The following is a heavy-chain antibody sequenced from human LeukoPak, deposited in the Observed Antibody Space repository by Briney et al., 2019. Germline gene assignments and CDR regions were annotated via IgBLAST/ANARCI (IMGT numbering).Heavy chain of an antibody. D-gene: IGHD6-19*01. CDR1: GFTFSNYG. J-gene: IGHJ6*02. CDR3: AMAVAGTRGYYYYGMDV. CDR2: ISYDGSNK. Sequence: GGSLRLSCAASGFTFSNYGMHWVRQAPGKGLEWVAVISYDGSNKYYVDSVKGRFTISRDNSKNTLYLQMNSLRAEDTAVYYCAMAVAGTRGYYYYGMDVWGQGTTVTVSS. V-gene: IGHV3-30*03.